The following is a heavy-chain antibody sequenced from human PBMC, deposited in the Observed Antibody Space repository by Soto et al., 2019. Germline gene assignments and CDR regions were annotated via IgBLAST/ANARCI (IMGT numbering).Heavy chain of an antibody. CDR2: IYHSGST. CDR3: ACYNHTSYDSSRSFDY. V-gene: IGHV4-30-2*01. D-gene: IGHD3-22*01. CDR1: GGSISSGGYS. Sequence: PSETLSLTCAVSGGSISSGGYSWSWIRQPPGKGLEWIGYIYHSGSTYYNPSLKSRVTISVDRSKNQFSLKLSSVTAADTAVYYCACYNHTSYDSSRSFDYWGQGTLVTVSS. J-gene: IGHJ4*02.